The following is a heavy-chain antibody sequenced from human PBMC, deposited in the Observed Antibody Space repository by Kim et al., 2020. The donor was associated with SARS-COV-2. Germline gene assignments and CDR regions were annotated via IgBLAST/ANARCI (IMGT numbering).Heavy chain of an antibody. D-gene: IGHD3-3*02. CDR3: AKFHTSTGQTSLGQGAY. J-gene: IGHJ4*02. CDR1: GFPFNNYA. V-gene: IGHV3-23*01. Sequence: GGSLRLSCAISGFPFNNYAVSWARQAPGKGLEWVSTISGSGSTTYYADSVKGRFTSSRDNSENTLYLQMNSLRAEDTAVYYCAKFHTSTGQTSLGQGAYWGQGALVTVSS. CDR2: ISGSGSTT.